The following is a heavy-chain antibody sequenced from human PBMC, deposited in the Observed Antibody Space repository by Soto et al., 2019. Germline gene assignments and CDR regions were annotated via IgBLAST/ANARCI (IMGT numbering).Heavy chain of an antibody. CDR3: ARQSPYGDYAWDY. V-gene: IGHV4-59*08. Sequence: PSETLSLTCTVSGGSISSYYWSWIRQPPGKGLEWIGYIYYSGSTNYNPSLKSRVTISVDTSKNQFSLKLSSVTAADTAVYYCARQSPYGDYAWDYWGQGTLVTVSS. CDR1: GGSISSYY. CDR2: IYYSGST. J-gene: IGHJ4*02. D-gene: IGHD4-17*01.